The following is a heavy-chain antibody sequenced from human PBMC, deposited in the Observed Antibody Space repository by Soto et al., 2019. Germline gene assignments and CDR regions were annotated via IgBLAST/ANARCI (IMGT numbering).Heavy chain of an antibody. V-gene: IGHV3-74*01. CDR3: ARDLMGYAMDV. CDR1: GFTFSNYW. CDR2: INGDGGST. D-gene: IGHD2-8*01. J-gene: IGHJ6*02. Sequence: GGSLRLSCAASGFTFSNYWMHWVRQAPGKGLVWVSRINGDGGSTTYADSVKGRFTISRDNAKNTLYLQMNSLRAEDTAVYYCARDLMGYAMDVWGQGTTVTVSS.